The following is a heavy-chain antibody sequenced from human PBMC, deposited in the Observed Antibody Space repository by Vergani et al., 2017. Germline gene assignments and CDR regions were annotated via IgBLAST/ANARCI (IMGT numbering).Heavy chain of an antibody. CDR3: ARVGYGDYYGMDV. CDR1: GGCFSGYY. D-gene: IGHD4-17*01. Sequence: QVQLQQWGAGLLKPSETLSLTCAVYGGCFSGYYWSWIRQPPGKGLEWIGEINHSGSTNYNPSLKSRVTISVDTSKNQFSLKLSSVTAADTAVYYCARVGYGDYYGMDVWGQGP. V-gene: IGHV4-34*01. CDR2: INHSGST. J-gene: IGHJ6*02.